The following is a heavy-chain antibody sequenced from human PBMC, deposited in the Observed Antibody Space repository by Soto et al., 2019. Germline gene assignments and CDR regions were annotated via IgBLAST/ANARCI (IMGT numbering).Heavy chain of an antibody. D-gene: IGHD5-12*01. CDR3: ARDRWLQYYYYGMDV. CDR1: GYTFTSYD. J-gene: IGHJ6*02. CDR2: MNPNSGNT. V-gene: IGHV1-8*01. Sequence: ASVKVSCKASGYTFTSYDINWVRQATGQGLEWMGWMNPNSGNTGYAQKFQGRVTMTRNTSISTAYMELSSLRSEDTAVYYCARDRWLQYYYYGMDVWGQGTTVTVSS.